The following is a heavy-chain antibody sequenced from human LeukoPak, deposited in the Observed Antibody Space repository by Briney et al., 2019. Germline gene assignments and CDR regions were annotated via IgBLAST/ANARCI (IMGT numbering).Heavy chain of an antibody. CDR1: GGSSSSYY. J-gene: IGHJ6*03. CDR2: IYTSGST. V-gene: IGHV4-4*07. CDR3: ARVVPAAMGYYYMDV. D-gene: IGHD2-2*01. Sequence: SETLSLTCTVSGGSSSSYYWSWIRQPAGKGLEWSGRIYTSGSTNYNPSLKSRVTMSVDTSKNQFSLKLSSVTAADTAVYYCARVVPAAMGYYYMDVWGKGTTVTVSS.